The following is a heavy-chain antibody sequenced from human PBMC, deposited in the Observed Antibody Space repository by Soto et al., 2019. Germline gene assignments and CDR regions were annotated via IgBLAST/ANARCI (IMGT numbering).Heavy chain of an antibody. Sequence: QVQLVESGGGVVQPGRSLRLSCAASGFTFSSYAMHWVRQAPGKGLEWVAIISYDARNKYYADSVKGRFTISRDSSKNTLYLQMNSLRADDTAVYYCARGYSSSSVAFDYWGQGTLVTVSS. D-gene: IGHD6-13*01. J-gene: IGHJ4*02. CDR2: ISYDARNK. CDR3: ARGYSSSSVAFDY. CDR1: GFTFSSYA. V-gene: IGHV3-30*04.